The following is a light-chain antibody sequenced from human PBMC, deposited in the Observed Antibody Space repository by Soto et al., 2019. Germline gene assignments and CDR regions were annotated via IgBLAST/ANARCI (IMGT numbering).Light chain of an antibody. CDR3: QKYNSAPWT. CDR1: QVISNY. V-gene: IGKV1-27*01. CDR2: AAS. Sequence: DIQMTQSPSSLSASVGDRVTITCRASQVISNYLAWYQQKPGKVPKLLIYAASTLQSGVPFRFSGSGSGTDFTLTISSLLPEDVATYYCQKYNSAPWTFGQGTKVEIK. J-gene: IGKJ1*01.